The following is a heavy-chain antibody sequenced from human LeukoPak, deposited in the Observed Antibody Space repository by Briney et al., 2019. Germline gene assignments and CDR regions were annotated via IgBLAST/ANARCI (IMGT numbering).Heavy chain of an antibody. CDR3: ARDGRLDY. Sequence: GGSLRLSCVASRFTFSDYYMSWIRQAPGKGLEWISYIGTSDTHTYYADSVKGRITISRDNAKNSLFLQMDSLTADDTAMYYCARDGRLDYWGQGTLVTVSS. CDR2: IGTSDTHT. J-gene: IGHJ4*02. CDR1: RFTFSDYY. V-gene: IGHV3-11*01.